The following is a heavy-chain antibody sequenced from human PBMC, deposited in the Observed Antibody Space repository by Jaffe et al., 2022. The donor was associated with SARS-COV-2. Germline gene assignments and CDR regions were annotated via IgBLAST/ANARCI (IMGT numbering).Heavy chain of an antibody. CDR3: ARGKKIVVVVAATPAFDY. Sequence: QVQLVESGGGVVQPGRSLRLSCAASGFTFSSYAMHWVRQAPGKGLEWVAVISYDGSNKYYADSVKGRFTISRDNSKNTLYLQMNSLRAEDTAVYYCARGKKIVVVVAATPAFDYWGQGTLVTVSS. J-gene: IGHJ4*02. CDR2: ISYDGSNK. D-gene: IGHD2-15*01. V-gene: IGHV3-30*04. CDR1: GFTFSSYA.